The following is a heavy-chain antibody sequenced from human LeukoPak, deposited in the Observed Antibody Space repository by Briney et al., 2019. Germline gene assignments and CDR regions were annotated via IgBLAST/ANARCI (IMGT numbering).Heavy chain of an antibody. CDR2: MNPHSANT. V-gene: IGHV1-8*01. CDR1: GYSFPSYE. D-gene: IGHD1-1*01. J-gene: IGHJ4*02. Sequence: ASVKVSCKASGYSFPSYEINWVRQATGQGLEWMGRMNPHSANTGYAQKFQGRVTMTRNTSINTAYMELGGLRSEGTAVYYCARDGAERSCDYWGQGTLVTVSS. CDR3: ARDGAERSCDY.